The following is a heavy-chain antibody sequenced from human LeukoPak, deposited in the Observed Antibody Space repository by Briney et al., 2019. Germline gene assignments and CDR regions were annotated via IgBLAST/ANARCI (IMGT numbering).Heavy chain of an antibody. V-gene: IGHV4-61*02. CDR1: GGSISSGSYY. CDR2: IYTSGST. CDR3: ARDGVAGTKRTAFDI. Sequence: SETLSLTCTVSGGSISSGSYYWSWIRQPAGKGLEWIGRIYTSGSTNYNPSLKSRVTISVDTSKNQFSLKLSSVTAADTAVYYCARDGVAGTKRTAFDIWGQGTMVTVSS. J-gene: IGHJ3*02. D-gene: IGHD6-19*01.